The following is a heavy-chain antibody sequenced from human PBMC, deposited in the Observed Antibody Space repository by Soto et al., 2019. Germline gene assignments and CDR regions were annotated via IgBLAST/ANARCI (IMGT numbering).Heavy chain of an antibody. CDR1: GNTFASYG. CDR2: ISVYNGQK. D-gene: IGHD3-10*01. J-gene: IGHJ4*02. Sequence: QVHLVQSGAEVKKPGASVRVSCKISGNTFASYGINWVRQAPGQGLEWMGWISVYNGQKNYAQSLQDRVTLTAATSTSTAYMELKTLRSDDTAVYYCAIRRVTLVRGIVTFAYWGQGTLVTVSS. CDR3: AIRRVTLVRGIVTFAY. V-gene: IGHV1-18*01.